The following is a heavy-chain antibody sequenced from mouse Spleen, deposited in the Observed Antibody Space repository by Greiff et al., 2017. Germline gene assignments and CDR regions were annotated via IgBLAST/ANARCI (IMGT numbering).Heavy chain of an antibody. V-gene: IGHV1-78*01. CDR3: ATNYDYDEGYAMDY. J-gene: IGHJ4*01. D-gene: IGHD2-4*01. CDR1: GYTFTDHT. Sequence: QVQLQQSDAELVKPGASVKISCKVSGYTFTDHTIHWMKKRPEQGLEWIGYIYPRDGSTKYNEKFKGKATLTADKSSSTAYMQLNSLTSEDSAVYFCATNYDYDEGYAMDYWGQGTSVTVSS. CDR2: IYPRDGST.